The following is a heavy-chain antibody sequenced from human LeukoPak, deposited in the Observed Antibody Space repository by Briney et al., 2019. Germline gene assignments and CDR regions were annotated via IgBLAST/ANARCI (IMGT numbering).Heavy chain of an antibody. Sequence: GGSLGLSCAASGFTFSSYAMSWVRQAPAKGLEWVSAISGSGGSTYYADSVKGRFTISRDNSKNTLYLQMNSLRAEDTAVYYCAKTRGYSYGQVYYFDYWGQGTLVTVSS. D-gene: IGHD5-18*01. J-gene: IGHJ4*02. CDR3: AKTRGYSYGQVYYFDY. CDR2: ISGSGGST. CDR1: GFTFSSYA. V-gene: IGHV3-23*01.